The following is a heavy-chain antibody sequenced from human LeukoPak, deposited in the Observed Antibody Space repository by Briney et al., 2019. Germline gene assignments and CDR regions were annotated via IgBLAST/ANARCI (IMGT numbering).Heavy chain of an antibody. Sequence: GGSLRLSCAASGFTFSSYSMNWVRQAPGKGLEWVSYISSSSSTIYYADSVKGRFTISRDNAKNSLYLQMNSLRAEDTAVYYCARGAGGGGRLKLVRGVIPLYYFDYWGQGTLVTVSS. D-gene: IGHD3-10*01. CDR2: ISSSSSTI. V-gene: IGHV3-48*01. CDR1: GFTFSSYS. CDR3: ARGAGGGGRLKLVRGVIPLYYFDY. J-gene: IGHJ4*02.